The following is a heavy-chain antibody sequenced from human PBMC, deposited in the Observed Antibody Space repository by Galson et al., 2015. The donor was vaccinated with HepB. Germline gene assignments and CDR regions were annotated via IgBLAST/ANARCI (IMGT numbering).Heavy chain of an antibody. CDR1: GFTFNNYA. V-gene: IGHV3-23*01. D-gene: IGHD3-22*01. J-gene: IGHJ4*02. CDR2: ISGSGINT. CDR3: AKVHYYSGYQGYFDS. Sequence: SLRLSCAASGFTFNNYAMTWVRQAPGKGLEWVSSISGSGINTYYIDSVRGRFTISRDNSKSALYLQMDNLRARDTGIYYCAKVHYYSGYQGYFDSWGQGTLLTVSS.